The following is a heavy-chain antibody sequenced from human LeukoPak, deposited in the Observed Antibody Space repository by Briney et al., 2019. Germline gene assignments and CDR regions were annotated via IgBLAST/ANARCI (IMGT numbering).Heavy chain of an antibody. V-gene: IGHV3-30*04. CDR1: GFTFSSYA. J-gene: IGHJ4*02. D-gene: IGHD5-12*01. Sequence: PGGSLRLSCEASGFTFSSYAIHWVRQAPGKGLEWVAVISYDGSDKYYADSVKGRFTLSRDNSKNTVYLQMNSLRVEDTAVYYCARGIYSGYDSADYWGQGTLVTVSS. CDR2: ISYDGSDK. CDR3: ARGIYSGYDSADY.